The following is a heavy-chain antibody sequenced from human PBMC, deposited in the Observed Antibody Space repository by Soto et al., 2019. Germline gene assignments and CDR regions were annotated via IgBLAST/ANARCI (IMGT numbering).Heavy chain of an antibody. D-gene: IGHD2-2*01. V-gene: IGHV5-51*01. Sequence: GESLKISFKGSGYSFTSYLICWVRQMPVKGLEWMGIIYPGDSDTRYSPSFQGQVTISADKSISTAYLQWSSLKAWDTAIYYCERHHTYCSSTSCHKWFDPWGQGTLVTVSS. CDR1: GYSFTSYL. CDR3: ERHHTYCSSTSCHKWFDP. CDR2: IYPGDSDT. J-gene: IGHJ5*02.